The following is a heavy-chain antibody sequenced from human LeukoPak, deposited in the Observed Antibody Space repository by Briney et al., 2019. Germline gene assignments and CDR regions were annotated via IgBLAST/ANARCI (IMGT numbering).Heavy chain of an antibody. CDR1: GYSFTSYW. Sequence: GESLKISCKGSGYSFTSYWIGWVRQMPGEGLEWMGIIYPGDSDTRYSPSFQGQVTISADKSISTAYLQWSSLKASDTAMYYCARQVVGTDYYYYYMDVWGKGTTVTVSS. CDR2: IYPGDSDT. D-gene: IGHD2-8*02. J-gene: IGHJ6*03. V-gene: IGHV5-51*01. CDR3: ARQVVGTDYYYYYMDV.